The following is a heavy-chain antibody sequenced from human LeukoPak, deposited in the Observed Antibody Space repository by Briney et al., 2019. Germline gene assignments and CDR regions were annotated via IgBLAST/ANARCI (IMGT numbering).Heavy chain of an antibody. CDR2: INPSGDST. CDR1: GYTFTSYY. D-gene: IGHD2-15*01. V-gene: IGHV1-46*01. J-gene: IGHJ3*02. Sequence: ASVKVSCKASGYTFTSYYMHWVRQAPGQGLEWMGIINPSGDSTTYAQKFQGRITMTRDTSTSTVYMELSSLRSEDTAVYYCARVKRVVVQNDAFDIWGQGTMVTVSS. CDR3: ARVKRVVVQNDAFDI.